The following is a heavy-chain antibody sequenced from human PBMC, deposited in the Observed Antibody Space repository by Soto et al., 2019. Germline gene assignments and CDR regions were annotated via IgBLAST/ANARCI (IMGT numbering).Heavy chain of an antibody. Sequence: GASVKVSCKASGGTFSSYTISWVRQAPGQGLEWMGRIIPILGIANYAQKFQGRVTISRDNSKNTLYLQMNSLRAEDTAVYYCANWGIAVAAHYYYYGMDVWGQGTTVTVSS. CDR2: IIPILGIA. CDR1: GGTFSSYT. CDR3: ANWGIAVAAHYYYYGMDV. J-gene: IGHJ6*02. D-gene: IGHD6-19*01. V-gene: IGHV1-69*02.